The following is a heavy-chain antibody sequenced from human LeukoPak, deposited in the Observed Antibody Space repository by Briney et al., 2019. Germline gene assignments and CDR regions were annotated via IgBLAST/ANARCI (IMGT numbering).Heavy chain of an antibody. CDR3: ARVGISAATADY. CDR2: INPRGGST. Sequence: ASVKLSCKASGHTFTGYYMHWVRQAPGQGPEWMGIINPRGGSTDYAQKFQGRVTMTSDTSTSTVYMELNSLTSDDTAVYFCARVGISAATADYWGQGTLVTVSS. J-gene: IGHJ4*02. V-gene: IGHV1-46*01. D-gene: IGHD6-25*01. CDR1: GHTFTGYY.